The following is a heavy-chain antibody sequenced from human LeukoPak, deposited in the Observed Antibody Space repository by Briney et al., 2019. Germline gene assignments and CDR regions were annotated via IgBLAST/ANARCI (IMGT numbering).Heavy chain of an antibody. J-gene: IGHJ6*03. CDR3: ARDAPYGSGSYYLYLDYYYYMDV. CDR1: GGSISSSSYY. Sequence: SETLSLTCTVSGGSISSSSYYWGWIRQPPGKGLEWIGSIYYSGSTYYNPSLKSRVTISVDTSKNQFSLKLSSVTAADTAVYYCARDAPYGSGSYYLYLDYYYYMDVWGKGTTVTVSS. D-gene: IGHD3-10*01. V-gene: IGHV4-39*02. CDR2: IYYSGST.